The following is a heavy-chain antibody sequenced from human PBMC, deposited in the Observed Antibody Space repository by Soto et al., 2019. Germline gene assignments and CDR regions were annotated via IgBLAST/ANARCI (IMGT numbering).Heavy chain of an antibody. D-gene: IGHD2-8*01. J-gene: IGHJ6*02. CDR1: GFTFSSYW. Sequence: GGSLRLSCAASGFTFSSYWMHWVRQAPGKGLVWVSRINSDGSSTSYADSVKGRFTISRDNAKNTLYLQMNSLRAEDTAVYYCARDPDIYAIVLMVYVGMDVWGQGTTVTVSS. CDR3: ARDPDIYAIVLMVYVGMDV. V-gene: IGHV3-74*01. CDR2: INSDGSST.